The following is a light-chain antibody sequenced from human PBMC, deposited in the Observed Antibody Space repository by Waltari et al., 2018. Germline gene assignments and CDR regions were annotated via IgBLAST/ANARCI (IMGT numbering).Light chain of an antibody. J-gene: IGKJ4*01. CDR1: QSVTNY. CDR2: DTS. Sequence: DIVLTQSPAILSLSPGERASLSGRASQSVTNYLAWYQQQPGQAHRLLIYDTSNKATVIPAWFSSSCLRTVFTLTISSLEPEDFAVYYCQQRRDWSLTFGGGTKVEIK. CDR3: QQRRDWSLT. V-gene: IGKV3-11*01.